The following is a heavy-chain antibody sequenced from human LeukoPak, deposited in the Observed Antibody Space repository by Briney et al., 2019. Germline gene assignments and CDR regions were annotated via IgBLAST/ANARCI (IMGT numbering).Heavy chain of an antibody. CDR2: IYYSGST. J-gene: IGHJ4*02. CDR3: ARGTPIGD. V-gene: IGHV4-39*07. CDR1: GGSINTSYY. Sequence: SETLSLTCTVSGGSINTSYYWGWIRQPPGKGLEWIRSIYYSGSTNYNPSLKSRVTISVDKSKNQFSLKLSSVTAADTAVYYCARGTPIGDWGQGTLVTVSS. D-gene: IGHD2-8*01.